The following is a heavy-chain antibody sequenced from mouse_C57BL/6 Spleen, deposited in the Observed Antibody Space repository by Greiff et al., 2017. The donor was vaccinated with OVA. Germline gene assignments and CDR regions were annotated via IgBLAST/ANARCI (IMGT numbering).Heavy chain of an antibody. CDR3: ARQNYYGSRGYWYFDV. V-gene: IGHV5-6*01. CDR1: GFTFSSYG. J-gene: IGHJ1*03. CDR2: ISRGGSYT. Sequence: EVKLVESGGDLVKPGGSLKLSCAASGFTFSSYGMSWVRQTPDKRLEWVATISRGGSYTYYPDSVKGRFTISRDNAKNTLYLQMSSLKSEDTAMYYCARQNYYGSRGYWYFDVWGTGTTVTVSS. D-gene: IGHD1-1*01.